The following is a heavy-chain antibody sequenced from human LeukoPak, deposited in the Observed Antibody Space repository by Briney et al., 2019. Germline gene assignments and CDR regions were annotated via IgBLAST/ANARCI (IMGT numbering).Heavy chain of an antibody. CDR1: GFTFSSYA. D-gene: IGHD3-10*01. CDR3: AKDAPYYGSGSSQIDP. CDR2: ISGSGGGT. Sequence: GGSLRLSCAASGFTFSSYAMSWVRQAPGKGLEWVSAISGSGGGTYYADSVKGRFTISRDNSKNTLYLQMNSLRAEDTAVYYCAKDAPYYGSGSSQIDPWGQGTLVTVSS. V-gene: IGHV3-23*01. J-gene: IGHJ5*02.